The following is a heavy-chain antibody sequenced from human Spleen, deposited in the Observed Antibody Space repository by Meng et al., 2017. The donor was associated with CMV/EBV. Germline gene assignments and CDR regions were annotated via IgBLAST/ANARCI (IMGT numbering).Heavy chain of an antibody. Sequence: GSLRLSCAVYGGSFSGYYWSWIRQPPGKGLEWIGEINHSGSTNYNPSLKSRVTISVDTSKNQFSLKLSSVTAADTAVYYCAGIPRGVLRYPYYYYGMDVWGQGTTVTVSS. CDR1: GGSFSGYY. CDR2: INHSGST. CDR3: AGIPRGVLRYPYYYYGMDV. V-gene: IGHV4-34*01. J-gene: IGHJ6*02. D-gene: IGHD3-9*01.